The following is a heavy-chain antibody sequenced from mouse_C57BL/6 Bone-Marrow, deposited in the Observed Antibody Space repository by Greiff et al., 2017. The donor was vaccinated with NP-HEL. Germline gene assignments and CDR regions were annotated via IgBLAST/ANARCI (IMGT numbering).Heavy chain of an antibody. Sequence: VQLKQSGAELVRPGASVKLSCKASGYTFTDYYINWVKQRPGQGLEWIARIYPGSGNTYYNEKFKGKATLTAEKSSSTAYMQLSSLTSEDSAVYFCARGHYGSSWGFAYWGQGTLVTVSA. J-gene: IGHJ3*01. CDR1: GYTFTDYY. CDR2: IYPGSGNT. CDR3: ARGHYGSSWGFAY. V-gene: IGHV1-76*01. D-gene: IGHD1-1*01.